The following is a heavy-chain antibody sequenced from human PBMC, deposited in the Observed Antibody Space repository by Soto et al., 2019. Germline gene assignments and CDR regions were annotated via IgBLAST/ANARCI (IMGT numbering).Heavy chain of an antibody. Sequence: QVQLVQSGAEVKKPGASVKVSCKASGYTFTSYGISWVRQAPGQGLEWMGWISAYNGNTNYAQKLQGRVTMTTDTSTSTDYMDLRSLSCDDTAVYYCARPGPSSGLYTEFYYDYYGIDVCGRGSTVAV. CDR2: ISAYNGNT. CDR3: ARPGPSSGLYTEFYYDYYGIDV. V-gene: IGHV1-18*01. D-gene: IGHD6-19*01. J-gene: IGHJ6*02. CDR1: GYTFTSYG.